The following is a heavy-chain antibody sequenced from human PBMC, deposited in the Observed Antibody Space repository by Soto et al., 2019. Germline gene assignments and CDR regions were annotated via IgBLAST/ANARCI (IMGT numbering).Heavy chain of an antibody. CDR3: AKISSAHYYYYVMGV. CDR2: ITDSGVSR. J-gene: IGHJ6*02. D-gene: IGHD3-22*01. V-gene: IGHV3-23*01. CDR1: GFTLSDYA. Sequence: EVQLLESGGGLVQPGGSLRLSCVASGFTLSDYAMSWVRHVPGKGLEWVSAITDSGVSRYYADSVKGRFTISRDNSKNTLFLQMNSLRVEDTAIYFCAKISSAHYYYYVMGVWGQGTTVTVSS.